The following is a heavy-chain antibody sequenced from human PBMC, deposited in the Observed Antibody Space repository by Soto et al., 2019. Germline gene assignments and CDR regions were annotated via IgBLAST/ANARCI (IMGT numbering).Heavy chain of an antibody. D-gene: IGHD6-19*01. V-gene: IGHV4-34*01. CDR1: GGSFSGYY. CDR2: INHSGGT. J-gene: IGHJ4*02. CDR3: ARGPVYSSGWYGY. Sequence: SETLSLTCAVDGGSFSGYYWSWIRQPPGKGLEWIGEINHSGGTNYNPSLKSRVTISVDTSKNQFSLKLSSVTAADTAVYYCARGPVYSSGWYGYWGQGTLVTVSS.